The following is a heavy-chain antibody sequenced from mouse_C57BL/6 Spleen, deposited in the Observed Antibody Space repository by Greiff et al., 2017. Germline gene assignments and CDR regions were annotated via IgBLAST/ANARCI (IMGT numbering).Heavy chain of an antibody. CDR3: TRAPYDGYH. Sequence: QVQLQQSGAELVRPGASVTLSCKASGYTFTDYEMHWVKQTPVHGLEWIGAIDPETGGTAYNQKFKGKAILTADKSSSTAYMELRSLTSEDSAVYYCTRAPYDGYHWGQGTTLTVSS. CDR1: GYTFTDYE. D-gene: IGHD2-3*01. V-gene: IGHV1-15*01. CDR2: IDPETGGT. J-gene: IGHJ2*01.